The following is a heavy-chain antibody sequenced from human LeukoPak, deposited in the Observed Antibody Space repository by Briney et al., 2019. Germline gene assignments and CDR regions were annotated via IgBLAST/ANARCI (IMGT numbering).Heavy chain of an antibody. D-gene: IGHD1-14*01. Sequence: GGSLRLSCAASGFTVSSNYMSWVRQAPGKGLEWVSVIYSGGSTYYADSVKGRFTISRDNSKNTLYLQMNSLRAEDTAVYYCAVYPLTNAFDIWGQGTMVTVSS. CDR2: IYSGGST. J-gene: IGHJ3*02. V-gene: IGHV3-53*01. CDR1: GFTVSSNY. CDR3: AVYPLTNAFDI.